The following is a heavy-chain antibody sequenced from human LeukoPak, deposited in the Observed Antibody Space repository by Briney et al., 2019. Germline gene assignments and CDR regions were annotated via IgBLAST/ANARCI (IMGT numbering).Heavy chain of an antibody. D-gene: IGHD2-15*01. CDR2: ISSSGSTI. Sequence: GGSLRLSCAASGFTFSSYEMNWVRQAPGKGLEWVSYISSSGSTIYYADSVKGRFTISRDNAKNSLYLQMNSLRAEDTAVYYCASPLVGGGDYWGQGTLVTVSS. J-gene: IGHJ4*02. V-gene: IGHV3-48*03. CDR1: GFTFSSYE. CDR3: ASPLVGGGDY.